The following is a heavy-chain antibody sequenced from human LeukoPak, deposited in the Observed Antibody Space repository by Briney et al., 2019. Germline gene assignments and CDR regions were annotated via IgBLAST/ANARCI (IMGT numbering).Heavy chain of an antibody. CDR3: ARHSVYESSTY. J-gene: IGHJ4*02. D-gene: IGHD3-22*01. Sequence: SETPSLTCTVSGDSIRSSSYYWGWIRQPPEKWLEWIGSFYYSGSTYYNPSLKSRVTISVDTSKNQFSLKLSSVTAADTAVYYCARHSVYESSTYWGQGTLVTVSS. CDR1: GDSIRSSSYY. CDR2: FYYSGST. V-gene: IGHV4-39*01.